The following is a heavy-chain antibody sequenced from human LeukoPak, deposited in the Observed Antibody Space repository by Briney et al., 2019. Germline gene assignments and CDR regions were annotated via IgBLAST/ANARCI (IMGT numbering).Heavy chain of an antibody. J-gene: IGHJ4*02. CDR2: IIPIFGTA. Sequence: GASVKVSCKASGGTFSSYAISWVRQAPGQGREWMGGIIPIFGTANYAQKFQGRVTITADESTSTAYMELSSLRSEDTAVYYCAREADCSSSTCYTGGFDYWGQGTLVTVSS. CDR3: AREADCSSSTCYTGGFDY. CDR1: GGTFSSYA. D-gene: IGHD2-2*02. V-gene: IGHV1-69*13.